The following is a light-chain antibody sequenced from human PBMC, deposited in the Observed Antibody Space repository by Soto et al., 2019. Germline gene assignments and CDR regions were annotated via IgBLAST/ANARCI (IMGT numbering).Light chain of an antibody. CDR2: GAS. J-gene: IGKJ1*01. Sequence: EIVMTQSPATLSVSPGERATLSCRASQSVGANLAWYQQKPGQAPRLLIYGASTRAAGISPRFSGGGSGTEFTFTISSVQSEDFGVYYCQQYPYWPRTFGQGTKVGIK. CDR1: QSVGAN. CDR3: QQYPYWPRT. V-gene: IGKV3-15*01.